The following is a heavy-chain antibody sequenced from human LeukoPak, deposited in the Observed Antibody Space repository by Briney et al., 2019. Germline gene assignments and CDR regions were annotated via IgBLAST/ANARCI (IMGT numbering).Heavy chain of an antibody. J-gene: IGHJ4*02. V-gene: IGHV1-69*05. CDR3: ARVLGNYVWGSYRYDYYFDY. CDR1: GYTFTGYY. D-gene: IGHD3-16*02. CDR2: IIPIFGTA. Sequence: VASVKVSCKASGYTFTGYYMHWVRQAPGQGLEWMGGIIPIFGTANYAQKFQGRVTITTDESTSTAYMELSSLRSEDTAVYYCARVLGNYVWGSYRYDYYFDYWGQGTLVTVSS.